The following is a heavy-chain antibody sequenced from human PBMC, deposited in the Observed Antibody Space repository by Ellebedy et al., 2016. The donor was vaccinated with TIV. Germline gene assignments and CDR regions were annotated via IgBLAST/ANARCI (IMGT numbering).Heavy chain of an antibody. Sequence: SETLSLTCTVSGGSLSRYYWTWLRQPPGRGLEWVGYISDSGYTNYNPSLVSRVTISIDTSKSQFSLKLSSVTAADTAVYYCARGGYSGQDSADGFDIWGQGTMVTVSS. D-gene: IGHD5-12*01. J-gene: IGHJ3*02. CDR1: GGSLSRYY. CDR3: ARGGYSGQDSADGFDI. CDR2: ISDSGYT. V-gene: IGHV4-59*08.